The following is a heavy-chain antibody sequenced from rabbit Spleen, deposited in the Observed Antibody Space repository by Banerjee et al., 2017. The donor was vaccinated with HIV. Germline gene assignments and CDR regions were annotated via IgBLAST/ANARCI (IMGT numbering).Heavy chain of an antibody. D-gene: IGHD1-1*01. CDR3: VRGASGSGYYSL. CDR2: IDLLFGTT. CDR1: GFDFSRTG. J-gene: IGHJ3*01. Sequence: QEQLMESGGGLVQPGGSLKLSCKASGFDFSRTGVSWVRQAPGKGLEWIGYIDLLFGTTYYANWVNGRFTISSHDAQNTLYLQLRSLTAADTATYFCVRGASGSGYYSLWGQGTLVTVS. V-gene: IGHV1S47*01.